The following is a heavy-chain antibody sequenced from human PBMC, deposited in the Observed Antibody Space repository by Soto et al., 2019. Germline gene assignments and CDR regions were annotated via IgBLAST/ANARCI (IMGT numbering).Heavy chain of an antibody. CDR1: KFSVSGYW. D-gene: IGHD1-26*01. Sequence: EVQLVESGGGLVQPGGSLRLSCAASKFSVSGYWMHWVRQAPGKGLMWVSRVNHDGSTTTYADSVKGRFTISRDNAKNTVFLQMISLRADDTAVYYCAKVASGRYDWFDPRGQGTLVTVSS. CDR2: VNHDGSTT. V-gene: IGHV3-74*01. CDR3: AKVASGRYDWFDP. J-gene: IGHJ5*02.